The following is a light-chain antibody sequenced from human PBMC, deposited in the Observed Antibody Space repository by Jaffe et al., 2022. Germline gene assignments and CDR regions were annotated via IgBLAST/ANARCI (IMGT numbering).Light chain of an antibody. CDR2: GAS. J-gene: IGKJ4*01. V-gene: IGKV3-20*01. Sequence: EIVLTQSPGTLSLSPGERATLSCRASQSVTSNHIAWYQQKPGQAPRPLIFGASIRAAGIPDRFSGSGSGADFTLTISRLEPEDYAVYYCQQYGTLLTFGGGTKVEIK. CDR3: QQYGTLLT. CDR1: QSVTSNH.